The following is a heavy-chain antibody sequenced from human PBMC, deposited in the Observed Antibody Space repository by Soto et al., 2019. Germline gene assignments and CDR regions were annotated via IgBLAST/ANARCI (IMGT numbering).Heavy chain of an antibody. Sequence: SETLSLTCAVSGGSISSSNWWSWVRQPPGKGLEWIGEIYHSGSTNYNPSLKSRVTISVDKSKNQFSLKLSSVTAADTAVYYCARDLIYYYGSGNWFDLWGQGTLVTVSS. D-gene: IGHD3-10*01. J-gene: IGHJ5*02. CDR2: IYHSGST. CDR1: GGSISSSNW. V-gene: IGHV4-4*02. CDR3: ARDLIYYYGSGNWFDL.